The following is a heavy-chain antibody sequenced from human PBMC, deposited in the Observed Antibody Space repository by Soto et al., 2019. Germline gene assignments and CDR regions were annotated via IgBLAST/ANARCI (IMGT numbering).Heavy chain of an antibody. J-gene: IGHJ4*02. V-gene: IGHV3-66*01. CDR2: IYSAGST. Sequence: EVQLVESGGDLVQPGGSLRLSCAASGFTVSSNYMSWVRQAPGKGLEWVSVIYSAGSTYYADSVKGRFIISRDNSKNTLYLQMNSLRAEDTAVYYCLLSAAKRYYFDSWGQGTLVTVSS. CDR1: GFTVSSNY. D-gene: IGHD2-15*01. CDR3: LLSAAKRYYFDS.